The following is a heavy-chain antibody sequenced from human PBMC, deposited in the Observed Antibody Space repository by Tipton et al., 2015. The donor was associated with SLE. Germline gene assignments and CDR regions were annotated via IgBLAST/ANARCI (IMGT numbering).Heavy chain of an antibody. J-gene: IGHJ6*03. CDR2: IYHNGAT. CDR1: GVSISGYY. Sequence: TLSLTCSVSGVSISGYYCSWIRQPPGKGLEWVGFIYHNGATKYNPSLKNRLSISIDTTKNQFSLKLTSVTAADSAVYYCTRGHFNSGTFPYYNYSYYMDVWGKGTAVTISS. V-gene: IGHV4-59*01. D-gene: IGHD3-10*01. CDR3: TRGHFNSGTFPYYNYSYYMDV.